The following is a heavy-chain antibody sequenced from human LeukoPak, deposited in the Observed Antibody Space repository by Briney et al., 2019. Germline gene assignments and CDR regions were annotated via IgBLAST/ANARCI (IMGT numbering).Heavy chain of an antibody. V-gene: IGHV1-46*01. CDR3: VRHFVNYYDTNGDALDI. D-gene: IGHD3-22*01. J-gene: IGHJ3*02. Sequence: ASVKVSCKASGYSFTSHYVHWVRQAPGQGLEWMGIIHPSGGNARYAQKFQGRLSMTRDTSTSTVYMELSRLTSEDTAVYYCVRHFVNYYDTNGDALDIWGQGTMVSVSS. CDR2: IHPSGGNA. CDR1: GYSFTSHY.